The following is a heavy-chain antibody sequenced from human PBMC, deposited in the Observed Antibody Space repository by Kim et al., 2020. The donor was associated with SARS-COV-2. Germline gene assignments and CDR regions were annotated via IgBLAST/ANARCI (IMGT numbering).Heavy chain of an antibody. CDR2: INPSGGST. Sequence: ASVKVSCKASGYTFTSYYMHWVRHAPGQGLEWMGIINPSGGSTSYAQKFQGRVTMTRDTSTSTVYMELSSLRSEDTAVYYCAGWTEDSSGYRPVYYYGMDVWGQGTTVTVSS. J-gene: IGHJ6*02. V-gene: IGHV1-46*01. CDR1: GYTFTSYY. D-gene: IGHD3-22*01. CDR3: AGWTEDSSGYRPVYYYGMDV.